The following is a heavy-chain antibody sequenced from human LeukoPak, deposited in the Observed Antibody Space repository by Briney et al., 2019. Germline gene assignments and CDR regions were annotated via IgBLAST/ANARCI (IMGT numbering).Heavy chain of an antibody. CDR1: GGSISSSSYY. Sequence: SETLSLTCTVSGGSISSSSYYWGWIRQPPGKGLEWIGSIYYSGSTYYNPSLKSRVTISVDRSKNQFSLKLSSVTAADTAVYYCARELAAMYFDYWGQGTLVTVSS. J-gene: IGHJ4*02. CDR2: IYYSGST. D-gene: IGHD2-2*01. CDR3: ARELAAMYFDY. V-gene: IGHV4-39*07.